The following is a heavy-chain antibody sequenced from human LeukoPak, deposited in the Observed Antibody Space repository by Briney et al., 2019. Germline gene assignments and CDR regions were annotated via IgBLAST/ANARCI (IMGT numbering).Heavy chain of an antibody. J-gene: IGHJ4*02. Sequence: AASVKVSCKVSGYTLTELSMHWVRQGPGKGLEWMGGFDPEDGKTIYAQKFQGRVTMTEDTSTDTAYMELSSLRSEDTAVYYCARDGGAPGPIYGDYWGQGTPVTVSS. CDR3: ARDGGAPGPIYGDY. V-gene: IGHV1-24*01. CDR2: FDPEDGKT. D-gene: IGHD4-23*01. CDR1: GYTLTELS.